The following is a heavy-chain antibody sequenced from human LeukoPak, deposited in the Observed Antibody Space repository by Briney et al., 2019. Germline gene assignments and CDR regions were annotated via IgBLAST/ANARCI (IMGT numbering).Heavy chain of an antibody. CDR2: INSDGSST. V-gene: IGHV3-74*01. CDR3: ARVKAVAGPIDY. J-gene: IGHJ4*02. CDR1: GFTFNSYA. D-gene: IGHD6-19*01. Sequence: GGSLRLSCAASGFTFNSYAMHWVRQAPGKGLVWVSRINSDGSSTSYADSVKGRFTISRDNAKNTLYLQMNSLRAEDTAVYYCARVKAVAGPIDYWGQGTLVTVSS.